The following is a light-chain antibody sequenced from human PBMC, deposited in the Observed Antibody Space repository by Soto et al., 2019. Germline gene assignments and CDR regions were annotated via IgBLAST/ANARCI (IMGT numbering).Light chain of an antibody. CDR3: TAWDDSLNGLV. Sequence: QSVLTQPPSASGTPGQRVTISCSGSSSNIGSNTVNWYQQLPGTAPKLLMYSNDQRPSGVPDRFSGSKSGTSASLAISGLQSEDEADYYCTAWDDSLNGLVFGGGTKLTV. CDR1: SSNIGSNT. V-gene: IGLV1-44*01. J-gene: IGLJ2*01. CDR2: SND.